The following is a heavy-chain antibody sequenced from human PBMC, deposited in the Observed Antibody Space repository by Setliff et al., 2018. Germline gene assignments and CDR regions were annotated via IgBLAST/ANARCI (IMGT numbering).Heavy chain of an antibody. CDR3: ARQDFPHRKCGGDCYEAQSIDY. J-gene: IGHJ4*02. CDR2: IYHSGST. D-gene: IGHD2-21*02. CDR1: GYSISSGYY. Sequence: PSETLSLTCAVSGYSISSGYYWGWIRQPPGKGLEWIGSIYHSGSTYYNPSLKSRVTISVDTSKNQFSLKLSSVTAADTAVYYRARQDFPHRKCGGDCYEAQSIDYWGQGTLVTVSS. V-gene: IGHV4-38-2*01.